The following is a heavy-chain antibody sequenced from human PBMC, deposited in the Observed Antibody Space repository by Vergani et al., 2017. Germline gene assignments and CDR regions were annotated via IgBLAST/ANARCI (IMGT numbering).Heavy chain of an antibody. J-gene: IGHJ6*02. CDR2: IYYSGST. V-gene: IGHV4-30-4*01. CDR3: ARVRRDDSSGYYYYYGMDV. CDR1: GGSISSGDYY. Sequence: QVQLQESGPGLVKPSQTLSLTCTVSGGSISSGDYYWSWIRQPPGKGLEWIGYIYYSGSTYYNPSLKSRVTISVDPSKNQFSLKLSSVTAADTAVYYCARVRRDDSSGYYYYYGMDVWGQGTTVTVSS. D-gene: IGHD3-22*01.